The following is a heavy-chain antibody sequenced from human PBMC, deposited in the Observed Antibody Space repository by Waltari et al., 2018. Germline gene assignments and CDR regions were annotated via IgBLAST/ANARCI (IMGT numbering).Heavy chain of an antibody. CDR1: GFTFSSYS. Sequence: EVQLVESGGGLVQPGGSLRLSCAASGFTFSSYSMNWVRQAPGKGLEWVSYISSISSTIYYADSVKGRFTISRDNAKNSLYLQMNSLRAEDTAVYYCAREVEVLYYYMDVWGKGTTVTVSS. CDR2: ISSISSTI. V-gene: IGHV3-48*04. J-gene: IGHJ6*03. CDR3: AREVEVLYYYMDV.